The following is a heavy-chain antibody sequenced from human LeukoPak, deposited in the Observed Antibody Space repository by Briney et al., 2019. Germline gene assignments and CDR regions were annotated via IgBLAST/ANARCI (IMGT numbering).Heavy chain of an antibody. J-gene: IGHJ5*02. CDR2: IYPGDSDT. CDR1: GYSFTSYW. V-gene: IGHV5-51*01. D-gene: IGHD6-13*01. Sequence: GESLKISCKGSGYSFTSYWIGWVRQMPGKGLEWMGIIYPGDSDTRYGPSFQGQVTISADKSISTAYLQWSSLKASDTAMYYCARLVPQYSSSWAITNNWFDPWGQGTLVTVSS. CDR3: ARLVPQYSSSWAITNNWFDP.